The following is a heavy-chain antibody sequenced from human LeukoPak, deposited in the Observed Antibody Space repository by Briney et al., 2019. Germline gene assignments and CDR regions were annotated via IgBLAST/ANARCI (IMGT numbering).Heavy chain of an antibody. Sequence: PGGSLRLSCAASGFTFSSYGMHWVRQAPGKGLEWVAVIWYDGSNKYYADSVKGRFTISRDNSKNTLYLQMNSLRAEDTAVYYCAKPRTTTYYYYYMDVWGKGTTVTDSS. CDR3: AKPRTTTYYYYYMDV. D-gene: IGHD1-1*01. V-gene: IGHV3-33*06. CDR2: IWYDGSNK. CDR1: GFTFSSYG. J-gene: IGHJ6*03.